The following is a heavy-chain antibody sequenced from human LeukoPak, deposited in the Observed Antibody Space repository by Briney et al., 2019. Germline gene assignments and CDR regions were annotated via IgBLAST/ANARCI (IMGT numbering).Heavy chain of an antibody. CDR1: GFTFSRYA. CDR3: VTAVGGSYAFDY. D-gene: IGHD1-26*01. V-gene: IGHV3-64D*09. Sequence: GGSLRLSCSASGFTFSRYAMHWVHQAPGKGLEYVSGINDNGGRTHYGDSVKGRFSISRDNSKNTLHLQMSTLRAEDTALYYCVTAVGGSYAFDYWGQGILVTVAS. CDR2: INDNGGRT. J-gene: IGHJ4*02.